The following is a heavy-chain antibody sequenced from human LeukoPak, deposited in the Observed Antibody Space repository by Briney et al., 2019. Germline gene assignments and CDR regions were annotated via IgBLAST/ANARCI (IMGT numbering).Heavy chain of an antibody. CDR1: GGSINNYY. D-gene: IGHD2-15*01. Sequence: SKTLSLTCTVSGGSINNYYWSWIRQPAGKGLEWIGRIYTCGSTNYNPSLKSRVTMSVDTSKNQFSLKLSSVTAADTAVYYCARGRYCSADICSGGDAFDIWGQGTMVSVSS. V-gene: IGHV4-4*07. CDR3: ARGRYCSADICSGGDAFDI. J-gene: IGHJ3*02. CDR2: IYTCGST.